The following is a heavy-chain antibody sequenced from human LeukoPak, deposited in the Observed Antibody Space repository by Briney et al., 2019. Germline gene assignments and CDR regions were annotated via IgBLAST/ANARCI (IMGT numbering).Heavy chain of an antibody. Sequence: GASVKVSFKASGYTFTSYGISWVRQAPGQGLEWMGWISGYNGNTNYAQKLQGRVTMTTDTSTTTAYMEVRSLKSDDTAVYYCAREVTVTTTWFDPWGQGTLVTVSS. CDR3: AREVTVTTTWFDP. V-gene: IGHV1-18*01. CDR1: GYTFTSYG. D-gene: IGHD1-1*01. J-gene: IGHJ5*02. CDR2: ISGYNGNT.